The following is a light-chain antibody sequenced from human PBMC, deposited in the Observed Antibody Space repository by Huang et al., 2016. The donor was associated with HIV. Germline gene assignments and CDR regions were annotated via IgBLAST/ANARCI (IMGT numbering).Light chain of an antibody. CDR3: QQYNNWLALT. Sequence: EIVMTQSPATLSVSPGERVTLSCRASQSISTNLAWYRQKPGQAPRLLSYDSSTRATVIPARFSGSGSGTEFTLTISSLQSEDSAVYYCQQYNNWLALTFGGGTKVEIK. CDR1: QSISTN. V-gene: IGKV3D-15*01. J-gene: IGKJ4*01. CDR2: DSS.